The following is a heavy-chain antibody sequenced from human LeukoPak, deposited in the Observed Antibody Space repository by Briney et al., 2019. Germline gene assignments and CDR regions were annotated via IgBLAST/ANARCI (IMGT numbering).Heavy chain of an antibody. V-gene: IGHV3-33*08. J-gene: IGHJ4*02. Sequence: PGRSLTLSCAAAGFMFSGYSLHWVRQAPSKGLEWVALISHDGDNRFYADSVKGRFTISRGNSRNTLYLQMSSLRAEDTAVYYCAGDGYNFFDYWGQGTLVTVSS. CDR3: AGDGYNFFDY. CDR1: GFMFSGYS. CDR2: ISHDGDNR. D-gene: IGHD1-1*01.